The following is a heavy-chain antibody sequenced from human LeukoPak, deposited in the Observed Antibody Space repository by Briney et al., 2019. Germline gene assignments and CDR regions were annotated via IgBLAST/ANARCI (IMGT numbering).Heavy chain of an antibody. Sequence: GGSLRLSCAASGFTFSSYSMNWVRQAPGKGLEWVSYISSSSSTIYYADSVKGRFTISRDNAKNSLYLQMNSLRAEDTAVYYCARVNTGGGNYFDYWGQGTLVTVSS. V-gene: IGHV3-48*04. CDR2: ISSSSSTI. D-gene: IGHD3-16*01. J-gene: IGHJ4*02. CDR3: ARVNTGGGNYFDY. CDR1: GFTFSSYS.